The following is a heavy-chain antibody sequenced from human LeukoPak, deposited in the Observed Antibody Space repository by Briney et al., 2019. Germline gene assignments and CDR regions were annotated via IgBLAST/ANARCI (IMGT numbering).Heavy chain of an antibody. D-gene: IGHD5-24*01. V-gene: IGHV5-51*01. CDR1: GYSFTNYW. Sequence: GESLKISCKSSGYSFTNYWIGWVRQMPGKGLEWMGIIYPGDSETRYNPSFQGQVTISADKSISTAYLQWSSLKASDTAIYYCARRGDGYTYYFDCWGQGTLVTVSS. CDR3: ARRGDGYTYYFDC. CDR2: IYPGDSET. J-gene: IGHJ4*02.